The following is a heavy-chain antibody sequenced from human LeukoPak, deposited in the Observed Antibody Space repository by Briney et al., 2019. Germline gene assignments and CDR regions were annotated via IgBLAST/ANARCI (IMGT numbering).Heavy chain of an antibody. CDR1: TGSISSSSYY. CDR3: ARQILWFGEFEDYYYMDV. CDR2: IYYSGST. V-gene: IGHV4-39*01. J-gene: IGHJ6*03. Sequence: SETLSLTCTVSTGSISSSSYYWGWIRQPPGKGLEWIGSIYYSGSTYYNPSLKSRVTISVDTSKNQFSLKLSSVTAADTAVYYCARQILWFGEFEDYYYMDVWGKGTTVTVSS. D-gene: IGHD3-10*01.